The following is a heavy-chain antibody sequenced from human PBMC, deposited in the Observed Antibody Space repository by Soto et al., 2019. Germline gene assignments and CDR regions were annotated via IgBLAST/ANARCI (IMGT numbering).Heavy chain of an antibody. CDR2: INTNTGNP. CDR1: GYTFTSYA. V-gene: IGHV7-4-1*01. J-gene: IGHJ2*01. CDR3: ARDFDTAMVPGWYFDL. Sequence: ASVKVSCKASGYTFTSYAMNWVRQAPGQGLEWMGWINTNTGNPTYAQGFTGRFVFSLDTSVSTAYLQICSLKAEDTAVYYCARDFDTAMVPGWYFDLWGRGTLVTVSS. D-gene: IGHD5-18*01.